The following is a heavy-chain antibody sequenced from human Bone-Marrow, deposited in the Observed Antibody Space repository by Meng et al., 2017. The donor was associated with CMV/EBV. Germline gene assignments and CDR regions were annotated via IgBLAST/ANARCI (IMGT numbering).Heavy chain of an antibody. CDR3: AREVGPGGLDP. D-gene: IGHD3-16*01. Sequence: EVQLVESGGGLVQPGGFLRLTCAASGFAFNSLWMHWVRQAPGKGLVWVSRINHDGSTIGYADSVKGRFTISRDNAKNTLFLQMNSLRAEDTAVYFCAREVGPGGLDPWGQGTLVTVSS. CDR2: INHDGSTI. V-gene: IGHV3-74*01. J-gene: IGHJ5*02. CDR1: GFAFNSLW.